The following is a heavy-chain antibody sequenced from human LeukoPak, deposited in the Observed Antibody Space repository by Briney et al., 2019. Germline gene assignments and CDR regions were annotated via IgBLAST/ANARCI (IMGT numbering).Heavy chain of an antibody. CDR1: GFTLSSYG. Sequence: GGSLRLSCAASGFTLSSYGMTWVRQAPGKGLEWVSAFSASDGSAQYAESVRGRFTISRDNAKNTLYLQMDSLRAEDTAGYYCAKARIAAAGSGAFDVWGQGTTVTVSS. D-gene: IGHD6-13*01. CDR2: FSASDGSA. V-gene: IGHV3-23*01. CDR3: AKARIAAAGSGAFDV. J-gene: IGHJ3*01.